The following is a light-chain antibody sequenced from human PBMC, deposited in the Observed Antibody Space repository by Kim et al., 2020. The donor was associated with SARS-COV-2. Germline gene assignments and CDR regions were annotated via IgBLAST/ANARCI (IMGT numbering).Light chain of an antibody. CDR1: HSINAW. CDR3: QQYDRYST. Sequence: DIQMTQSPSTLSASVGDRVTITCRASHSINAWLAWYQQKPGKVPKLLIYDASTLASGVPSRFNGSRSGTDFTLTISSLQPDDFATYYCQQYDRYSTFGQGTKVDIK. J-gene: IGKJ1*01. V-gene: IGKV1-5*01. CDR2: DAS.